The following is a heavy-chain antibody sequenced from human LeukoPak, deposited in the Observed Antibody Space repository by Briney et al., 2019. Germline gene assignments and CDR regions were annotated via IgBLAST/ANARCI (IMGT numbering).Heavy chain of an antibody. CDR2: ISAYNGNT. Sequence: EASVKVSCKASGSSYGISWVRQAPGQGLEWMGWISAYNGNTNYAQKLQGRVTMTTDTSTSTAYMELRSLRSDDTAVYYCARDSYDSSGNYLDYWGQGTLVTVSS. J-gene: IGHJ4*02. D-gene: IGHD3-22*01. V-gene: IGHV1-18*01. CDR3: ARDSYDSSGNYLDY. CDR1: GSSYG.